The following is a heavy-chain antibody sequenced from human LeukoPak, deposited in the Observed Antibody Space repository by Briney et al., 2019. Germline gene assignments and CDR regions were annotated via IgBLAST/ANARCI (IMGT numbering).Heavy chain of an antibody. CDR1: GFTFTNAW. V-gene: IGHV3-15*01. CDR3: TTVGSAWNFDY. J-gene: IGHJ4*02. CDR2: IKSKRDGGTI. D-gene: IGHD6-25*01. Sequence: KAGGSLRLSCAASGFTFTNAWMTWVRQAPGKGLEWVGGIKSKRDGGTIDYAAPVKGRFTISRDDSKDTLYLQMNNLKIEDAAIYYCTTVGSAWNFDYWGQGTLVTVSS.